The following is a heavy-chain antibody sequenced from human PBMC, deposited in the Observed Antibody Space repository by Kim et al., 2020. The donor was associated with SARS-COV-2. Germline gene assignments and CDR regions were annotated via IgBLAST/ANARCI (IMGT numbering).Heavy chain of an antibody. CDR2: ISSSGSTI. CDR1: GFTFSSYE. V-gene: IGHV3-48*03. J-gene: IGHJ4*02. Sequence: GGSLRLSCAASGFTFSSYEMNWVRQAPGKGLEWVSYISSSGSTIYYADSVKGRFTISRDNAKNSLYLQMNSLRAEDTAVYYCARGSYGPVLISSSIGYWGQGTLVTVSS. D-gene: IGHD6-6*01. CDR3: ARGSYGPVLISSSIGY.